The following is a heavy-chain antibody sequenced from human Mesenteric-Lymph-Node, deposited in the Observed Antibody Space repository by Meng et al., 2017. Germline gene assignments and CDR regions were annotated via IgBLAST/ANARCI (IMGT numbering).Heavy chain of an antibody. CDR3: ARDPFTVTTL. CDR1: GFTFSSYE. J-gene: IGHJ4*02. V-gene: IGHV3-30*04. Sequence: GESLKISCAASGFTFSSYEMNWVRQAPGKGLEWVAVIWYDGSNKYYADSVKGRFTISRDNSKNTLYLQMNSLRAEDTAVYYCARDPFTVTTLWGQGTLVTVSS. CDR2: IWYDGSNK. D-gene: IGHD4-17*01.